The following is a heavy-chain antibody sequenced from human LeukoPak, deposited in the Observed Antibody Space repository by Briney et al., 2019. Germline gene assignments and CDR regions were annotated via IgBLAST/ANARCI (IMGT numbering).Heavy chain of an antibody. Sequence: GGSLRLSCAASGLTFSSYSMNWVRQAPGKGLEWVSYISSSSSTIYYADSVKGRFTISRDNAKNSLYLQMNSLRAEDTAVYYCARDDRIVGADYWGQGTLVTVSS. D-gene: IGHD1-26*01. CDR3: ARDDRIVGADY. CDR2: ISSSSSTI. J-gene: IGHJ4*02. CDR1: GLTFSSYS. V-gene: IGHV3-48*04.